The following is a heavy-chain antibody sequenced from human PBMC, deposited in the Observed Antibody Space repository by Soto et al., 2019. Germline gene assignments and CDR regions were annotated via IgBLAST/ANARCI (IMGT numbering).Heavy chain of an antibody. CDR1: GGSISSYY. V-gene: IGHV4-59*01. J-gene: IGHJ5*02. CDR2: IYYSGST. CDR3: ARDGGGPIAAAGTGLDP. Sequence: PSETLSLTCTVSGGSISSYYWSWIRQPPGKGLEWIGYIYYSGSTNYNPSLKSRVTISVDTSKNQFSLKLSSVTAADTAVYYCARDGGGPIAAAGTGLDPWGRGTLVTVSS. D-gene: IGHD6-13*01.